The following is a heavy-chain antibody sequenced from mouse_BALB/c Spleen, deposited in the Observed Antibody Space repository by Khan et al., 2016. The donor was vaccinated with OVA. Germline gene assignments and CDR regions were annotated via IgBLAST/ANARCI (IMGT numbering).Heavy chain of an antibody. CDR1: GYSFTSYY. CDR3: TRHGYAAWFTY. D-gene: IGHD2-2*01. J-gene: IGHJ3*01. CDR2: IDPFSGGT. Sequence: VQLKQSGPQLMKPGASVKISCKASGYSFTSYYIHWVMQSHGKSLEWIGYIDPFSGGTTYNQKFKGKATLTVDKSSSTAYIHLSTLTYEDSYVYYCTRHGYAAWFTYWGQGTMVTVSA. V-gene: IGHV1S135*01.